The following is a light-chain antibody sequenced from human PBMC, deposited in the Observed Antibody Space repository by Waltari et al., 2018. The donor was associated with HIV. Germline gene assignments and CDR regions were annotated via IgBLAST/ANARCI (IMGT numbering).Light chain of an antibody. V-gene: IGKV3-20*01. CDR2: GAS. J-gene: IGKJ3*01. CDR1: QIITSGY. Sequence: EIVLTQSPGTLSLSPGERAALSCRASQIITSGYLAWYKQKPGQAPRLLIYGASSRATGIPDRFSGSGSGTDFTLTISRLEPEDFAVYYCQQYGTSLFTFGPGTTVDIK. CDR3: QQYGTSLFT.